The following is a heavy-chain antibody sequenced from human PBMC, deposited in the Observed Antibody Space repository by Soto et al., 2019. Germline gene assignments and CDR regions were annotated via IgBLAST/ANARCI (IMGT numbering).Heavy chain of an antibody. Sequence: EVQLVGSGAGLVQPGGSLRLSCAASGLAFSDYDLHWVRQGTGKGLEWVSSVDTGGNSYSPDSVKGRFTMSREHARNSVQFQMNRLGAEDTAVYYGTPEALGGHIQSFKHWGQGALVPVSS. CDR2: VDTGGNS. V-gene: IGHV3-13*01. CDR3: TPEALGGHIQSFKH. J-gene: IGHJ4*02. CDR1: GLAFSDYD. D-gene: IGHD3-10*01.